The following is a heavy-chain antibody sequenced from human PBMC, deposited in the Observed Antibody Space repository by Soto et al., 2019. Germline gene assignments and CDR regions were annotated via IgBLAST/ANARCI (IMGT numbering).Heavy chain of an antibody. CDR2: IRSKPNSYAT. CDR3: TRLGYCSGGSCPTDF. CDR1: GFTFSDSS. V-gene: IGHV3-73*01. D-gene: IGHD2-15*01. J-gene: IGHJ4*02. Sequence: PGGSLRLSCAASGFTFSDSSIHWVRQASGKGLEWVGRIRSKPNSYATAYAASVTGRFTISRDDSKNTAYLQMNSLKTEDTAVYYCTRLGYCSGGSCPTDFWGQGTLVTVSS.